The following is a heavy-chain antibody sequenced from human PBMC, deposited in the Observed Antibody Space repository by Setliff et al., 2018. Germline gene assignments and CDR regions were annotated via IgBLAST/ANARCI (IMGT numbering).Heavy chain of an antibody. CDR3: ARAKGTTMATQYFDY. CDR1: GFVFSTYD. Sequence: LSLTCAASGFVFSTYDMNWVRQAPGKGLEWVSSISPSSSHIYYADSAEGRFTISRDNAKNSLYLQLNSLRAEDTAVYYCARAKGTTMATQYFDYWGQGTLVTVSS. V-gene: IGHV3-21*01. J-gene: IGHJ4*02. CDR2: ISPSSSHI. D-gene: IGHD3-10*01.